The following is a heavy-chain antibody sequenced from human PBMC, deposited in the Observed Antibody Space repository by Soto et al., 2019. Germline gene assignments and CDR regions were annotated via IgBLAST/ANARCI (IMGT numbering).Heavy chain of an antibody. CDR3: ARPYYYGSGSSNYYYYGMDV. D-gene: IGHD3-10*01. CDR2: IIPIFGTA. V-gene: IGHV1-69*01. CDR1: GGTFSSYA. Sequence: QVQLVQSGAAVKKPGSSVKVSCKASGGTFSSYAISWVRQAPGQGLEWMGGIIPIFGTANYAQKFQGRVTITADESTSTAYMELSSLSSEDTAVYYCARPYYYGSGSSNYYYYGMDVWGQGTTVTFAS. J-gene: IGHJ6*02.